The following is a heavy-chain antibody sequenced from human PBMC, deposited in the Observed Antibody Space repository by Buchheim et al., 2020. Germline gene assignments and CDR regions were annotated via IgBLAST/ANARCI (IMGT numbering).Heavy chain of an antibody. D-gene: IGHD2-8*01. CDR3: ARVGAAVHPGFGLLMVYGGTWFDP. CDR2: INPSGGST. V-gene: IGHV1-46*01. CDR1: GYTFTSYY. Sequence: QVQLVQSGAEVKKPGASVKVSCKASGYTFTSYYMHWVRQAPGQGLEWMGIINPSGGSTSYAQKFQGRVTMTRDTSTSTVYMELSSLRSEDTAVYYCARVGAAVHPGFGLLMVYGGTWFDPWGQGTL. J-gene: IGHJ5*02.